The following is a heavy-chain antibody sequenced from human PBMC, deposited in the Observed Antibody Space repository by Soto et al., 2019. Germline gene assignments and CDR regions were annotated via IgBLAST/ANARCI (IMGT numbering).Heavy chain of an antibody. CDR3: ARVGTNGDYVNWFDP. Sequence: QVQLVQSGAEVKKPGASVKVSCKASGYTFTGYYMHWVRQAPGQGLEWMGWINPNSGGTNYAQKFQGWVPMTRDTSISTAYMELSRLRSDDTAVYYCARVGTNGDYVNWFDPWGQGTLVTVSS. V-gene: IGHV1-2*04. CDR2: INPNSGGT. D-gene: IGHD4-17*01. CDR1: GYTFTGYY. J-gene: IGHJ5*02.